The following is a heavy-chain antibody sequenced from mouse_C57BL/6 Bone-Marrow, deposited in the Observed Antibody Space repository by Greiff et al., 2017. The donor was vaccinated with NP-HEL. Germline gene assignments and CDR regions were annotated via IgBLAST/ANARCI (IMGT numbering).Heavy chain of an antibody. Sequence: DVKLQESGGGLVKPGGSLKLSCAASGFTFSDYGMHWVRQAPEKGLEWVAYISSGSSTIYYADTVKGRFTISRDNAKNTLFLQMTSLRSEDTAMYYCATSSPRAMDYWGQGTSVTVSS. J-gene: IGHJ4*01. CDR3: ATSSPRAMDY. D-gene: IGHD1-1*01. CDR2: ISSGSSTI. CDR1: GFTFSDYG. V-gene: IGHV5-17*01.